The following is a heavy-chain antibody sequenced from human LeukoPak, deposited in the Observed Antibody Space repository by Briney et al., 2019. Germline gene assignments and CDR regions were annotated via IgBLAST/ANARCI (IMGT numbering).Heavy chain of an antibody. V-gene: IGHV3-11*04. CDR3: ARDLSGW. CDR1: GFTFSDYY. CDR2: ISSSSSTI. D-gene: IGHD6-19*01. J-gene: IGHJ4*02. Sequence: PGGSLRLSCAASGFTFSDYYMSWLRQAPGKGLEWVSYISSSSSTIYYADSVKGRFTISRDNAKNSLYLQMNSLRAEDTAVYYCARDLSGWGGQGTLVTVSS.